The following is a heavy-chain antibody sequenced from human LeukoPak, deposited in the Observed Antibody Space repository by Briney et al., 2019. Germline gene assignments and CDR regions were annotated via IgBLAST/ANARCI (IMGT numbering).Heavy chain of an antibody. V-gene: IGHV3-23*01. CDR1: GFTFSTYA. CDR3: AKDQSPYCSGGSCYSAFDY. D-gene: IGHD2-15*01. CDR2: ISGSGGST. J-gene: IGHJ4*02. Sequence: GGSLRLSCTASGFTFSTYAMSWVRQAPGKGLEWVSAISGSGGSTYYADSVKGRFTISRDNSKNTLYLQMNSLRAEDTAVYYCAKDQSPYCSGGSCYSAFDYWGQGTLVTVSS.